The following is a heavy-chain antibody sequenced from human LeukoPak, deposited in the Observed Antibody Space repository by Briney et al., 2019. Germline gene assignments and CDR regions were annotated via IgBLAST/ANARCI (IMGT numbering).Heavy chain of an antibody. CDR2: IYYSGST. CDR1: VGSISSGVYY. J-gene: IGHJ4*02. CDR3: ARVRGSGSFDY. V-gene: IGHV4-30-4*01. D-gene: IGHD3-10*01. Sequence: SQTLSLTCTVSVGSISSGVYYWSWIRQPPGKCLEWIGYIYYSGSTYYNPSLKSRVTISVATSKNQFSLKLSSVTAADTAVYYCARVRGSGSFDYWGQGTLVTVSS.